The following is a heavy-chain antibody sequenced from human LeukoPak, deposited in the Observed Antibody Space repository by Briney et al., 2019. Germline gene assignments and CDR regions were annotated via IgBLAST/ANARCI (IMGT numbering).Heavy chain of an antibody. CDR3: ARVVGTMIRGVIYYYYYMDV. CDR2: IYFSGST. D-gene: IGHD3-10*01. J-gene: IGHJ6*03. Sequence: PSETLSLTCTVSGGSISSYYWSWIRQPPGKGLEWIGYIYFSGSTNYNPSLKSRVTISLDTSKNQFSLKLSSVTAGDTAVYYCARVVGTMIRGVIYYYYYMDVWGKGTTVTISS. V-gene: IGHV4-59*01. CDR1: GGSISSYY.